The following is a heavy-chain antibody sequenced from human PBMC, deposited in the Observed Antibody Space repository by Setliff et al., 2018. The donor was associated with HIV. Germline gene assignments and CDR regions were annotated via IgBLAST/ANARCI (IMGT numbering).Heavy chain of an antibody. V-gene: IGHV4-61*09. CDR2: IYASGST. Sequence: SETLSLTCTVSGGSISGDGSYWSWIRQPAGKGLEWIGHIYASGSTNYHPSLKSRATISEDTSKNQFSLKLRSVTAADTAVYYCARRPLDTGIDSWGQGTLVTVSS. J-gene: IGHJ4*02. D-gene: IGHD5-18*01. CDR3: ARRPLDTGIDS. CDR1: GGSISGDGSY.